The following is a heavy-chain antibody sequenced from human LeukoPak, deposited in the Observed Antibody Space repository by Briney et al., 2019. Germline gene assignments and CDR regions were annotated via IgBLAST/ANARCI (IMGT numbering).Heavy chain of an antibody. D-gene: IGHD7-27*01. J-gene: IGHJ4*02. CDR3: AKDQLGGLFDY. V-gene: IGHV3-66*01. CDR1: RFVVSTKY. Sequence: PGGSLRLSCAASRFVVSTKYMNWVRQAPGKGLEWVSVIYSAGTTYYADSVKGRFTISRDDSKNTLYLQMNSLRAEDTAVYYCAKDQLGGLFDYWGQGTLVTVSS. CDR2: IYSAGTT.